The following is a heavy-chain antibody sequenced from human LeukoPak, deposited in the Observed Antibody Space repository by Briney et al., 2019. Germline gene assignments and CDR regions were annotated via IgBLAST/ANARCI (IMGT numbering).Heavy chain of an antibody. CDR3: ARDRGAPDSFDL. V-gene: IGHV3-74*01. J-gene: IGHJ3*01. CDR2: ISSDGSST. CDR1: GFTFSVYW. D-gene: IGHD3-10*01. Sequence: PGGSLRLSCATSGFTFSVYWMYWVRQAPGKGLVSVSRISSDGSSTTYADSVKGRFTTSRDNAKNTLYLQMSSLRAEDTAVYYCARDRGAPDSFDLWGLGTMVTVSS.